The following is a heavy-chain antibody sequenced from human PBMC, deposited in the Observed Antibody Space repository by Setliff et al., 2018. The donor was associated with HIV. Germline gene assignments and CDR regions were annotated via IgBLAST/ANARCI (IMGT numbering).Heavy chain of an antibody. CDR1: GGTFSSYA. CDR3: ARDLYTSGWPNWFDP. V-gene: IGHV1-69*13. D-gene: IGHD6-19*01. J-gene: IGHJ5*02. CDR2: IIPIFGTA. Sequence: SVKVSCKASGGTFSSYAISWVRQAPGQGLEWMGGIIPIFGTAKSAQKFQGRVTITADEYTKTAYLDLGSLRPDDTAVYYCARDLYTSGWPNWFDPWGPGTLVTVSS.